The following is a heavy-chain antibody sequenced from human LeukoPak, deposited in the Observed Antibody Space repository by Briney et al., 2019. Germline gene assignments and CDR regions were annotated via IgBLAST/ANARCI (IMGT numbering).Heavy chain of an antibody. CDR2: IYHSGST. D-gene: IGHD2-15*01. J-gene: IGHJ5*02. Sequence: PETLSLTCAVSGYSISSGYYWGWIRQPPGKGLEWIGSIYHSGSTYYNPSLKSRVTISVDTSKNQFSLKLSSVTAADTAVYYCARAGYCSGGSCYSWFDPWGQGTLVTVSS. CDR3: ARAGYCSGGSCYSWFDP. V-gene: IGHV4-38-2*01. CDR1: GYSISSGYY.